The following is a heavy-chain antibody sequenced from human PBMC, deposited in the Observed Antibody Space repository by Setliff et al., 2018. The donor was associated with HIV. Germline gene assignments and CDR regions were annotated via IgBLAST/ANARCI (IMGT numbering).Heavy chain of an antibody. Sequence: SVKVSCKASGGTFRSYSINWVRQAPGQGLEWMGTVIPFIDATHYAQSFQGRLTITADESSNTAYMELSSLRLHDTAVYYCAKAAVEMTTIAFGGPPGYWGQGTLVTVPQ. CDR2: VIPFIDAT. D-gene: IGHD3-16*01. CDR1: GGTFRSYS. J-gene: IGHJ4*02. CDR3: AKAAVEMTTIAFGGPPGY. V-gene: IGHV1-69*11.